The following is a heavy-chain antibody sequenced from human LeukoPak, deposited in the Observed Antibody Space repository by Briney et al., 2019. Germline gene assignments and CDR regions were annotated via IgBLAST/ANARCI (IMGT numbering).Heavy chain of an antibody. V-gene: IGHV7-4-1*02. J-gene: IGHJ5*02. Sequence: ASVKVSCKASGYTFTSYAMNWVRQAPGQGLEWMGWINTNTGNPTYAQGFTGRFVFSLDTSVSTAYLQISSLKAEDTAVYYCAGGRGITMDNWFDPWGQGTLVTVSS. D-gene: IGHD3-10*01. CDR3: AGGRGITMDNWFDP. CDR2: INTNTGNP. CDR1: GYTFTSYA.